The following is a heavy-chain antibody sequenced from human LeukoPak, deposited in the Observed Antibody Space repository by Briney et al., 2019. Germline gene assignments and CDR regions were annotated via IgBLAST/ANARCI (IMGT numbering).Heavy chain of an antibody. D-gene: IGHD6-19*01. V-gene: IGHV3-30-3*01. Sequence: GGSLRLSCAASGFTFSSYAMHWVRQAPGKGLEWVAVISYDGSNKYYADSVKGRFTISRDNSKNTLYLQMNSLTAEDTAVYYCAVLAVAGTDYYGMDVWGQGTTVTVSS. CDR1: GFTFSSYA. CDR2: ISYDGSNK. J-gene: IGHJ6*02. CDR3: AVLAVAGTDYYGMDV.